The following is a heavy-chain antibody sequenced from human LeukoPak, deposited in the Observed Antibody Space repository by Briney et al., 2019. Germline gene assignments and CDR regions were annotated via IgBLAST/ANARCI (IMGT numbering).Heavy chain of an antibody. Sequence: PGRSLRLSCAASGFTFSRYAMHWVRQAPGKGLEWVAVISYDGSNKYYADSVKGRFTISRDNSKNTLYLQMNSLRAEDTAVYYCARGDYGSGTNNWFDPWGQGTLVTVSS. CDR2: ISYDGSNK. CDR1: GFTFSRYA. V-gene: IGHV3-30*04. J-gene: IGHJ5*02. CDR3: ARGDYGSGTNNWFDP. D-gene: IGHD3-10*01.